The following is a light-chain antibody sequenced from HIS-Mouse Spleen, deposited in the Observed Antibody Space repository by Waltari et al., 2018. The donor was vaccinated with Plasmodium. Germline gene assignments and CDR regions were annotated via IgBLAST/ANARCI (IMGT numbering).Light chain of an antibody. J-gene: IGLJ1*01. Sequence: QSALTQPASVSGSPGQSITISCTGTSSDVGGYNYVSWYQQHPGKAPKLMIYEVSNRPAGVSNRFSGSKSGNTDSLTISGLQAEDEADYYCSSYTSSSTPHVVGTGTKVTVL. V-gene: IGLV2-14*01. CDR1: SSDVGGYNY. CDR2: EVS. CDR3: SSYTSSSTPHV.